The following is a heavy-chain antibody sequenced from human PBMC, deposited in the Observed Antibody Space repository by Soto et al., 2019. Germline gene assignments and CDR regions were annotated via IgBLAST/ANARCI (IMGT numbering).Heavy chain of an antibody. CDR2: INPKSGGT. CDR1: GYTFTGYY. V-gene: IGHV1-2*02. CDR3: ARDRGYCSSNRCSNFDH. D-gene: IGHD2-2*01. Sequence: ASVKVSCKAAGYTFTGYYMHWVRQAPGQGLEWMGWINPKSGGTNYAQKFQGRVTMTRDTSISTAYMELSRLRSDDTAVYYCARDRGYCSSNRCSNFDHWGHGTLVTVSS. J-gene: IGHJ4*01.